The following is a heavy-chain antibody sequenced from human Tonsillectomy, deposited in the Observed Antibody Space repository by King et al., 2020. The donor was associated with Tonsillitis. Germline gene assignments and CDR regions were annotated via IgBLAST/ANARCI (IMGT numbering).Heavy chain of an antibody. CDR3: AASIVVADTYNWFDP. CDR2: VSHSGST. J-gene: IGHJ5*02. CDR1: AYSISSDYY. V-gene: IGHV4-38-2*01. D-gene: IGHD2-2*01. Sequence: QLQESGPGLVKPSETLSLTCAVSAYSISSDYYWGWIRQAPRKGLEWIGTVSHSGSTYYNPSLKSRVTISEDTSKNQFSLKLSSVTAADTAVYYCAASIVVADTYNWFDPWGQGTLVTVSS.